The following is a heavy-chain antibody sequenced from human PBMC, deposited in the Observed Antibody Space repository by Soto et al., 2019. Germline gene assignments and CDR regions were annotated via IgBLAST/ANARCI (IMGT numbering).Heavy chain of an antibody. D-gene: IGHD7-27*01. CDR3: VKRGRHWGAFDF. CDR1: GFILNNYA. CDR2: IGGTDGDSDGVP. V-gene: IGHV3-23*01. Sequence: VQLLESGGDLVQPGGSLRLSCVASGFILNNYAMSWVRQAPGKGLEWDSTIGGTDGDSDGVPWYEDSVKGRFTNSSDSSANTLFVHMYNLRAEDSALYYCVKRGRHWGAFDFWGQGTTVVVTS. J-gene: IGHJ3*01.